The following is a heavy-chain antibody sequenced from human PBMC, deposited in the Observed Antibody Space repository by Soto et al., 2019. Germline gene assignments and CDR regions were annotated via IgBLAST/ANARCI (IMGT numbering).Heavy chain of an antibody. CDR2: INAGNGNT. J-gene: IGHJ5*02. V-gene: IGHV1-3*01. D-gene: IGHD6-13*01. CDR1: GYTFTSYA. Sequence: GSVKVSCKASGYTFTSYAIHWVRQAPGQRLEWMGWINAGNGNTKYSQKFQGRVTITRDTSASTAYMELSSLRSEDTAVYYCARAIAAADLENWFDPWGQGTLVTVSS. CDR3: ARAIAAADLENWFDP.